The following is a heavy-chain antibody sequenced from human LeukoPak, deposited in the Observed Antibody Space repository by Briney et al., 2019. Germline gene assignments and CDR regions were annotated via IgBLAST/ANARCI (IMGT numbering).Heavy chain of an antibody. CDR3: AKGLYSSGWFRGDFDY. J-gene: IGHJ4*02. Sequence: PGGSLSLSCAASGFTFSSYAMSWVRQAPGKGLEWVSAISGSGGSTYYADSVKGRFTISRDNSKNTLYLQMNSLRAEDTAVYYCAKGLYSSGWFRGDFDYWGQGTLVTVSS. CDR2: ISGSGGST. D-gene: IGHD6-19*01. CDR1: GFTFSSYA. V-gene: IGHV3-23*01.